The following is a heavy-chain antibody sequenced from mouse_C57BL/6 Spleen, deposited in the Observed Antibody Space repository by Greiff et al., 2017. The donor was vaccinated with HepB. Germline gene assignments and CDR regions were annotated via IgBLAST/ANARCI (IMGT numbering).Heavy chain of an antibody. CDR3: ARDGGPSGYFDV. Sequence: EVQLVESEGGLVQPGSSMKLSCTASGFTFSDYYMAWVRQVPEKGLEWVANINYDGSSTYYLDSLKSRFIISRDNAKNILYLQMSSLKSEDTATYYCARDGGPSGYFDVWGTGTTVTVSS. CDR2: INYDGSST. CDR1: GFTFSDYY. V-gene: IGHV5-16*01. J-gene: IGHJ1*03. D-gene: IGHD3-3*01.